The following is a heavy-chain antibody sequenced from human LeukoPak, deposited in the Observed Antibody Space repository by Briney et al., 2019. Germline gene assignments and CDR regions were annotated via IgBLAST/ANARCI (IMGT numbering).Heavy chain of an antibody. CDR1: GYTFTTYY. Sequence: ASVKVSCKASGYTFTTYYMHWVRQAPGQGLQWMGIVNPSGGSTTYAQKFQGRVTMTRDTSTSRVYVELSSLRSEDTAVYYCAREAHSSTSSFESWGQGTLVTVSS. D-gene: IGHD2-2*01. V-gene: IGHV1-46*01. CDR3: AREAHSSTSSFES. CDR2: VNPSGGST. J-gene: IGHJ4*02.